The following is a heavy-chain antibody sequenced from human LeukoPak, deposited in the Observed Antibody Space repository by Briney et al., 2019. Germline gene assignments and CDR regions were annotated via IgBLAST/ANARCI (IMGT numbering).Heavy chain of an antibody. V-gene: IGHV3-30*18. J-gene: IGHJ4*02. CDR2: ISYDGSNK. CDR3: AKDHGGDVFDY. Sequence: GSSLRLSCAASGFTFSSYGMHWVRQAPGKGLEWVAVISYDGSNKYYADSVKGRFTISRDNSKNTLYLQMNSLRAEDTAVYYCAKDHGGDVFDYWGQGTLVTVSS. CDR1: GFTFSSYG. D-gene: IGHD2-21*02.